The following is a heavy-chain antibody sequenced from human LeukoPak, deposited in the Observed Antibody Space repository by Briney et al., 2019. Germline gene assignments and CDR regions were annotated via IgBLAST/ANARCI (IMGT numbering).Heavy chain of an antibody. CDR2: ISAYNGNT. V-gene: IGHV1-18*01. D-gene: IGHD3-22*01. Sequence: ASVKVSCKASGYTFTSYGISWVRQAPGQGLEWMGWISAYNGNTNYAQKLQGRVTMTTGTSTSTAYMELRSLRSDDTAVYYCARDQALYYDSSGYSNFLFDYWGQGTLVTVSS. CDR1: GYTFTSYG. CDR3: ARDQALYYDSSGYSNFLFDY. J-gene: IGHJ4*02.